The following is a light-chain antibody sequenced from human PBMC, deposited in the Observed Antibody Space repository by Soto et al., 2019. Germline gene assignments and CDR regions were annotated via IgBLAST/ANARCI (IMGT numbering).Light chain of an antibody. Sequence: DIQMTQSPSSLSASVGDRVTITCRASQGISNHLAWYQQKPGKVPEVLIYAASTLQSGVPSRFSGSGSGTDFTLTISSLQPEDVATYYCKNYNSAPWTFGQGTKVDIK. CDR2: AAS. V-gene: IGKV1-27*01. J-gene: IGKJ1*01. CDR1: QGISNH. CDR3: KNYNSAPWT.